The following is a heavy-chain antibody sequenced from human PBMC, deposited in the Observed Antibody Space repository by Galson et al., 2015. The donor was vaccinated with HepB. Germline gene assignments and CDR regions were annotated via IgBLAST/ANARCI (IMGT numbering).Heavy chain of an antibody. CDR2: IYNSGST. D-gene: IGHD3-3*01. V-gene: IGHV4-30-4*01. CDR3: ARWWRAFWSGYYTGIPWWYFDL. CDR1: GGSISSGDYY. Sequence: TLSLTCTVSGGSISSGDYYWSWVRQPPGKGLEWIGCIYNSGSTDYDPSLKSRVTISVDTSKNQFSLKLSSVTAADTAVYYCARWWRAFWSGYYTGIPWWYFDLWGRGTLITVSS. J-gene: IGHJ2*01.